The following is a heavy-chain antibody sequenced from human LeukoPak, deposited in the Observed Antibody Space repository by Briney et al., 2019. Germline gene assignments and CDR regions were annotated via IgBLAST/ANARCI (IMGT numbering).Heavy chain of an antibody. CDR2: IYYSGST. V-gene: IGHV4-59*01. Sequence: SETLSLTCTVSGGSISSYYWSWIRQPPVKELEWIGYIYYSGSTNYNPSLKSRVTISVDTSKNQFSLKLSSVTAADTAVYYCARVAAAGMGFDYWGQGTLVTVSS. CDR3: ARVAAAGMGFDY. D-gene: IGHD6-13*01. CDR1: GGSISSYY. J-gene: IGHJ4*02.